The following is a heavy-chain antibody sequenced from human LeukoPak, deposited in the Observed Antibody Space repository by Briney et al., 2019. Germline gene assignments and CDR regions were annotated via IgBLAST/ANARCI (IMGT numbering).Heavy chain of an antibody. CDR3: ARESYGSGSYYPVNYFDY. CDR2: IYYSGST. V-gene: IGHV4-30-4*01. Sequence: SQTLPLTCTVSGGSISNGDYYWSWIRQPPGKGLEWIGYIYYSGSTYYNPSLKSRVTISVDTSKNQFSLKLSSVTAADTAVYYCARESYGSGSYYPVNYFDYWGQGTLVTVSS. D-gene: IGHD3-10*01. J-gene: IGHJ4*02. CDR1: GGSISNGDYY.